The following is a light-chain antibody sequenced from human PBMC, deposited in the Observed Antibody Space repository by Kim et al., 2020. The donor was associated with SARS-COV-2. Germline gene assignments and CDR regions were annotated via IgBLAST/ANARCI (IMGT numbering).Light chain of an antibody. J-gene: IGKJ4*01. CDR3: QQRST. V-gene: IGKV3-11*01. Sequence: GARATPSSRASQSVCSYLAWYQQKPGQAPRLLIYDASNGATGSPARFSGSGSGTDFTLTISSLEPEDFAVYYCQQRSTFGGGTKVDIK. CDR1: QSVCSY. CDR2: DAS.